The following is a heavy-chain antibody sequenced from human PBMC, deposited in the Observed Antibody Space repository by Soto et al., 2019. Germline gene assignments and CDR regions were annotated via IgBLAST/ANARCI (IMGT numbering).Heavy chain of an antibody. CDR2: INHSGST. CDR1: GGSFSGYY. J-gene: IGHJ3*02. D-gene: IGHD3-16*02. CDR3: ARGFYRRSLAFDI. Sequence: PSETLSLTCAVYGGSFSGYYWSWIRQPPGKGLEWIGEINHSGSTNYNPSLKSRVTISVDTSKNQFSLKLSSVTAADTAVYYCARGFYRRSLAFDIWGQGTMVTVSS. V-gene: IGHV4-34*01.